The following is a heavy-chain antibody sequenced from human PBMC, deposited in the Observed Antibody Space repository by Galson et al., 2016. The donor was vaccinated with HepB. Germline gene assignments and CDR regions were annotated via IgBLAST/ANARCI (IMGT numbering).Heavy chain of an antibody. CDR2: IIPIFGTA. CDR3: ASTLKQLWLQSYYYGMDV. Sequence: SVKVSCKASGGTFSSYAISWVRQAPGQGLEWMGGIIPIFGTANYAQKFQGRVTITADESTSTVYMELSSLRSEDTAVYYCASTLKQLWLQSYYYGMDVWAKGPRSPSP. D-gene: IGHD5-18*01. CDR1: GGTFSSYA. J-gene: IGHJ6*02. V-gene: IGHV1-69*13.